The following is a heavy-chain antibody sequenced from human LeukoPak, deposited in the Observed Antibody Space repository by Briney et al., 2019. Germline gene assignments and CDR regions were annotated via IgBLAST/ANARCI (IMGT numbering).Heavy chain of an antibody. D-gene: IGHD5-18*01. CDR3: GRDTVGYGGAFDI. V-gene: IGHV3-30-3*01. J-gene: IGHJ3*02. CDR1: GFTFSSKN. Sequence: PGGSLRLSCVASGFTFSSKNMHWVRQAPGKGLEWVAVISYDGSNKYYADSVKGRSTISRDNSKNTLYLQVNSLRPEDTAVYYCGRDTVGYGGAFDIWGQGTMVTVSS. CDR2: ISYDGSNK.